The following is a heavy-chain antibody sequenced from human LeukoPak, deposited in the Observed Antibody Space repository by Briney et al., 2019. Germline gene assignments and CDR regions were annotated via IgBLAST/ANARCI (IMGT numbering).Heavy chain of an antibody. CDR3: KEVVATIPPL. V-gene: IGHV3-23*05. J-gene: IGHJ4*02. Sequence: GGSLRLSCAASGFILSNSAMTWVRQAPGKGLQWVSGIDTKGTRTYYADSVKGRFSISRDNSKNTLFLQMNSLRVEDTAVYYVKEVVATIPPLWGQGILITVSS. CDR1: GFILSNSA. CDR2: IDTKGTRT. D-gene: IGHD5-12*01.